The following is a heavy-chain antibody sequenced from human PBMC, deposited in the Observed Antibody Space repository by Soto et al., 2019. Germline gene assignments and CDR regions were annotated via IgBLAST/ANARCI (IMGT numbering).Heavy chain of an antibody. CDR1: GGSISGSY. CDR2: VYYTGST. V-gene: IGHV4-59*01. J-gene: IGHJ4*02. D-gene: IGHD6-19*01. CDR3: ARSVAVPGAHIDY. Sequence: SETLSLTCSVSGGSISGSYWSWIRQSPGKGLEWLGYVYYTGSTNYSPSLRSRVSISVDTSKNEFSLRLSSVTAADTAVHFCARSVAVPGAHIDYWGQGTQVTVSS.